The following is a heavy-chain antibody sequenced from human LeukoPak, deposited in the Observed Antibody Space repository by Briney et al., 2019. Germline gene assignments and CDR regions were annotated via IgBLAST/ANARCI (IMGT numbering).Heavy chain of an antibody. CDR2: ISSSGSTI. CDR1: GFTFRSYE. CDR3: ARTKWLEAIDY. D-gene: IGHD6-19*01. V-gene: IGHV3-48*03. J-gene: IGHJ4*02. Sequence: GGSLSLSWAAAGFTFRSYEMNWVRQAPGKGLEWVSYISSSGSTIYYADSVKGRFTISRDNAKSSLYLQMNSLRAEDTAVYYCARTKWLEAIDYWGQGTLVTVSS.